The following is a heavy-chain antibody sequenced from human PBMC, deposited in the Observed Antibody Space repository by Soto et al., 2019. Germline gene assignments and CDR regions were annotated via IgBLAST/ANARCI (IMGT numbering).Heavy chain of an antibody. Sequence: GGSLRLSCAASGFTFSSYAMSWVRQAPGKGLEWVSAISGSGGSTYYADSVKDRFTISRDNSKNTLYLQMNSLRAEDTAVYYCAKDVDYYDSSGYYNAFDIWGQGTMVTVSS. CDR1: GFTFSSYA. D-gene: IGHD3-22*01. V-gene: IGHV3-23*01. CDR2: ISGSGGST. J-gene: IGHJ3*02. CDR3: AKDVDYYDSSGYYNAFDI.